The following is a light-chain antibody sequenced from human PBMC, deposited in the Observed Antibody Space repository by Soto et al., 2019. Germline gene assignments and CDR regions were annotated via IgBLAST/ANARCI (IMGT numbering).Light chain of an antibody. CDR1: QTISSW. CDR2: KAS. V-gene: IGKV1-5*03. Sequence: DIQMTQSPSTLSGSVGDRVTITCRASQTISSWLAWYQQKPGKAPKLLIYKASTLKSGVPSRFSGSGSGTEFTLTISSLQPDDFATYYCQHYNSYSAAFGQGTKWIS. CDR3: QHYNSYSAA. J-gene: IGKJ1*01.